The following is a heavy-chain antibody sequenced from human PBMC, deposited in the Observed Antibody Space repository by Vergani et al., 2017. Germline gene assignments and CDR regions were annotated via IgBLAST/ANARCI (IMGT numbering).Heavy chain of an antibody. D-gene: IGHD5-18*01. CDR1: GGSFSGYY. V-gene: IGHV4-34*01. J-gene: IGHJ4*02. CDR3: ARERDSYGNDY. Sequence: QVQLQQWGAGLLKPSETLSLTCAVYGGSFSGYYWSWIRQPPGKGLEWIGEINHSGSTNYNPSLKSRVTISVDTSKNQFSLKLSSVTAADPAVYYCARERDSYGNDYWGQGTLVTVSS. CDR2: INHSGST.